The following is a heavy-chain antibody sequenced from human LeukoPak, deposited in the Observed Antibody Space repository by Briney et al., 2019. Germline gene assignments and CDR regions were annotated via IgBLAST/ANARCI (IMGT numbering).Heavy chain of an antibody. CDR3: ARCLGFLIGSSWYPDAFDI. V-gene: IGHV4-34*01. J-gene: IGHJ3*02. Sequence: SETLSLTCAVYGGSFSGYYWSWIRQPPGKGLEWIGEINHSGSTNYNPSLKSRVTISVDTSKNQFSLKLSSVTAADTAVYYCARCLGFLIGSSWYPDAFDIWGQGTMVTVSS. D-gene: IGHD6-13*01. CDR1: GGSFSGYY. CDR2: INHSGST.